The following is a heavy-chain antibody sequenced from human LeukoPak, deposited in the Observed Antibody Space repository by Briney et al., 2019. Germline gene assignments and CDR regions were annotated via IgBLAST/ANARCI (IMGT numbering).Heavy chain of an antibody. J-gene: IGHJ6*02. V-gene: IGHV4-61*02. D-gene: IGHD4-23*01. CDR1: GGSISSGSYY. CDR2: IYTSGST. Sequence: SETLSLTCTASGGSISSGSYYWSWIRQPTGKGLEWIGRIYTSGSTNYNPSLKSRVTISVDTSKNQFSLKLSSVTAADTAVYYCAREVVTGHYYYYYGMDVWGQGTTVTVSS. CDR3: AREVVTGHYYYYYGMDV.